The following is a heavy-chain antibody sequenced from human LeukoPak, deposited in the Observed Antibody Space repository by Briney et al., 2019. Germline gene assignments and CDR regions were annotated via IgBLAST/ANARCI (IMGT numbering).Heavy chain of an antibody. CDR2: IYAGNSDA. CDR3: AIINHQDDRVY. D-gene: IGHD1-14*01. J-gene: IGHJ4*02. V-gene: IGHV5-51*01. Sequence: GESLKISCQGFGYPFTTSWIGWVRQLPGKGLEWTAIIYAGNSDAKYSPSFQGQVSISTDRSIRTAYLHWSSLKASDTAIYYCAIINHQDDRVYWGQGNLVTVSS. CDR1: GYPFTTSW.